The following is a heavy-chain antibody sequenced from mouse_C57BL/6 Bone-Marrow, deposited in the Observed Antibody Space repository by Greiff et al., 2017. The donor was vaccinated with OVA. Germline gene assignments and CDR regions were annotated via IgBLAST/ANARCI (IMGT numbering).Heavy chain of an antibody. CDR2: ISYSGST. V-gene: IGHV3-8*01. D-gene: IGHD3-2*02. CDR1: GYSITSDY. J-gene: IGHJ2*01. CDR3: TRYPLDSSGYLDY. Sequence: EVKLMESGPGLAKPSQTLSLTCSVTGYSITSDYWNWIRKFPGNKLEYMGYISYSGSTYYNPSLKSRNSITRDTSKNQYYLQLTSVTAEDPATYYCTRYPLDSSGYLDYWGQGTTLTVSS.